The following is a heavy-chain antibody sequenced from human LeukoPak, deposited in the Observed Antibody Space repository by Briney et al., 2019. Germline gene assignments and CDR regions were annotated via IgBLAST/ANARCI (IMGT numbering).Heavy chain of an antibody. CDR1: GGSISSGDYY. CDR2: IYYSGNT. J-gene: IGHJ4*02. D-gene: IGHD3-22*01. Sequence: SETLSLTCTVSGGSISSGDYYWSWIRQPPGKGLEWIGYIYYSGNTYYNPSLKSRVTISVDTSKNQFSLKLSSVTAADTAVYYCARSDSSGYYPDYWGQGTLVTVSS. CDR3: ARSDSSGYYPDY. V-gene: IGHV4-30-4*01.